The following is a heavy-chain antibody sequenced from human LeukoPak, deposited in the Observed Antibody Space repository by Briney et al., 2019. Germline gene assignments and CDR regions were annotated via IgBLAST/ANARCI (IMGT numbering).Heavy chain of an antibody. CDR3: ARGHPMIVVVITPFFDY. Sequence: SETLSLTCTVSGGSIGGYYWNWIRQPPGKGLEWIGYMYYSGSTDYNPSLKSRVTISIGTSKKQFSLKVRSVTAADTAVYYCARGHPMIVVVITPFFDYWGQGTLVTVSS. CDR1: GGSIGGYY. D-gene: IGHD3-22*01. J-gene: IGHJ4*02. CDR2: MYYSGST. V-gene: IGHV4-59*01.